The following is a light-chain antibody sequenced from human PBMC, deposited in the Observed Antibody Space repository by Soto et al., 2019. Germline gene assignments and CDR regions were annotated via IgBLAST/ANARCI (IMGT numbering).Light chain of an antibody. J-gene: IGKJ4*01. CDR1: QSVSSSY. Sequence: EIVLTQSPGTLSLSPGERATLSCRASQSVSSSYLAWYQQKPGQAPRLLIYGASSRATGIPDRFSGSGSGTDFTLTISSLETEDFAVYYCQYYGSSPLTFGGGTKV. V-gene: IGKV3-20*01. CDR2: GAS. CDR3: QYYGSSPLT.